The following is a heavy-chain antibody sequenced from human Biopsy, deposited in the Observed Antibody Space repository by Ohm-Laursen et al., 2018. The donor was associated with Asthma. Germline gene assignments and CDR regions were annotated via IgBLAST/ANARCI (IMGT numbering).Heavy chain of an antibody. CDR1: GFSLSSSGAN. V-gene: IGHV2-70*04. Sequence: TQTLTLTCSFSGFSLSSSGANVNWIRQPPGKALEWLACIYWEEDKLLSTSLRTRLTISKGHSEDHVVLTMTNMGPVDTATYYCTRHNDYWGPGILVTVSS. D-gene: IGHD1-14*01. CDR3: TRHNDY. CDR2: IYWEEDK. J-gene: IGHJ4*02.